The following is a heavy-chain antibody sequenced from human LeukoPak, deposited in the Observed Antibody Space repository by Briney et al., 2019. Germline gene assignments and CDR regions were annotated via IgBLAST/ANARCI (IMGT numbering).Heavy chain of an antibody. J-gene: IGHJ5*02. D-gene: IGHD6-13*01. Sequence: SETPSLTCAVCGYSISSGYYWGWIRPPPGKGLEGIGNIYHSGSTYYNPSVKRRVTIAGDKAKNQLSLKLSSVTAADTAVYYCARGGGAAAVAYWFDPWGQGTLVTVSS. CDR1: GYSISSGYY. CDR3: ARGGGAAAVAYWFDP. CDR2: IYHSGST. V-gene: IGHV4-38-2*01.